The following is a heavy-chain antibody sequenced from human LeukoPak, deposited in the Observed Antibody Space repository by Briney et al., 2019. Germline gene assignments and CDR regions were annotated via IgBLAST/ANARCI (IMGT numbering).Heavy chain of an antibody. CDR3: ARAGYGDSDFDY. V-gene: IGHV4-38-2*02. D-gene: IGHD4-17*01. J-gene: IGHJ4*02. CDR1: GYSISTSYY. Sequence: SETLSLSCTVSGYSISTSYYWGWIRQPPGKGLEWIGSIYHSGNTYYNPSLKSRVTISVDTSKNQFSLKLNSVTAADTAVYYCARAGYGDSDFDYWGQGTLVTVSS. CDR2: IYHSGNT.